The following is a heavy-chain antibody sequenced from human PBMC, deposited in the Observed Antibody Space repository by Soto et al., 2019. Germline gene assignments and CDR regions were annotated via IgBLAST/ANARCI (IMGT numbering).Heavy chain of an antibody. V-gene: IGHV3-33*01. Sequence: GGSLRLSCAASGFTFSSYGMHWVRQAPGKGLEWVAVIWYDGSNKYYADSVKGRFTISRDNSKNTLYLQMNSLRAEDTAVYYCARDKAPYYYYGMDVWGQGTTVTVSS. CDR3: ARDKAPYYYYGMDV. CDR2: IWYDGSNK. J-gene: IGHJ6*02. CDR1: GFTFSSYG.